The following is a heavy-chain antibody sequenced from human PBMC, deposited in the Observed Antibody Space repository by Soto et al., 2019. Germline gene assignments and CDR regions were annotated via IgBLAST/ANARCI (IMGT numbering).Heavy chain of an antibody. CDR3: AKGGRQWLVTSDFDY. D-gene: IGHD6-19*01. CDR2: VSHDGRNT. Sequence: PGGSLRLSCAASGFTFSDWSMTWVRQAPGKGLEWVAVVSHDGRNTHYADSVKGRFTISRDSSKNTVSLEMTSLRAEDTAVYYCAKGGRQWLVTSDFDYWGQGTLVTVSS. J-gene: IGHJ4*02. V-gene: IGHV3-30*18. CDR1: GFTFSDWS.